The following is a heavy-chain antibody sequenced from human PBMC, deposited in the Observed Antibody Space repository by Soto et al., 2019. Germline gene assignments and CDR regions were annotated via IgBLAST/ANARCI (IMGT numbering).Heavy chain of an antibody. CDR2: IIPILGIA. D-gene: IGHD3-10*01. V-gene: IGHV1-69*08. CDR1: GGTFSSYT. CDR3: ARDYGVPGSPYYYYGMDV. Sequence: QVQLVQSGAEVKKPGSSVKVSCKASGGTFSSYTISWVRQAPGQGLEWMGRIIPILGIANYAQKFQGRVTITADKSTSTAYMELSSLRSEDTAVYYCARDYGVPGSPYYYYGMDVWGQGTTVTVSS. J-gene: IGHJ6*02.